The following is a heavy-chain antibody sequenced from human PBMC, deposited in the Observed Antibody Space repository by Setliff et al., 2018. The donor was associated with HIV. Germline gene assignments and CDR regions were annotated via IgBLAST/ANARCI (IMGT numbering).Heavy chain of an antibody. J-gene: IGHJ5*02. CDR2: MNPNSANT. CDR1: GYIFTNYD. V-gene: IGHV1-8*02. CDR3: ARNQRYSSGWKRGPVRFDP. Sequence: ASVKVSCKTSGYIFTNYDVNWVRQATGQGLEWMGWMNPNSANTGYAEKFQGRLTMTRNTSISTAYMELSSLRSEDTAVYYCARNQRYSSGWKRGPVRFDPWGQGTLVTVSS. D-gene: IGHD6-19*01.